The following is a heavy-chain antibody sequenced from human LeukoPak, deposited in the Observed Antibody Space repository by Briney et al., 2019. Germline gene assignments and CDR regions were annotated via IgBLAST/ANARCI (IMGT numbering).Heavy chain of an antibody. CDR1: GFTFTNSC. CDR3: VRVGRSDHDGGSFDM. V-gene: IGHV3-74*01. CDR2: INSNGSTS. D-gene: IGHD1-26*01. Sequence: AETLSLTCAASGFTFTNSCMVWVRQPPGKGLLCVSCINSNGSTSFYADPVRRRFTTFRDNTNNTLFLQRNSLRGEDTAPYYWVRVGRSDHDGGSFDMWGQGTMVTVSA. J-gene: IGHJ3*02.